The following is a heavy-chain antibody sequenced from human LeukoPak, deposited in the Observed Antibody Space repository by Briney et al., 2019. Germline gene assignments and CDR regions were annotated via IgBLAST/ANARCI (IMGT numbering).Heavy chain of an antibody. J-gene: IGHJ4*02. CDR1: GGSFSGYY. Sequence: SETLSLTCAVYGGSFSGYYWSWIRQPPGKGLEWIGEINHSGSTNYNPSLKSRVTISVDTSKHQFSLKLSSVTAADTAVYYCAGNQLQFYYFDYWGQGTLVTVSS. CDR3: AGNQLQFYYFDY. CDR2: INHSGST. V-gene: IGHV4-34*01. D-gene: IGHD2-2*01.